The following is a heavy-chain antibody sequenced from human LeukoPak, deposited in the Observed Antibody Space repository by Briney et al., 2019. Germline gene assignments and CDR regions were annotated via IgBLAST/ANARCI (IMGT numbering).Heavy chain of an antibody. CDR2: IYYSGST. V-gene: IGHV4-59*01. CDR3: ARARDYYDSSGYYYRFDY. CDR1: GGSISSYY. Sequence: SETLSLTCTVSGGSISSYYWSWIRQPPGKGLEWIGYIYYSGSTDYNPSLKSRVTILLDTSKNQFSLELSSVTAADTAVYYCARARDYYDSSGYYYRFDYWGQGTLVTVSS. D-gene: IGHD3-22*01. J-gene: IGHJ4*02.